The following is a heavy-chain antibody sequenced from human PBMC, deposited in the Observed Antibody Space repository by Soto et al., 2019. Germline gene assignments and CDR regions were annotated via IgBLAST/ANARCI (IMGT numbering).Heavy chain of an antibody. CDR2: ISSSSSYI. D-gene: IGHD1-26*01. CDR1: GFTFSSYS. V-gene: IGHV3-21*01. Sequence: GGSLRLSCAASGFTFSSYSMNWVRQAPGKGLEWVSSISSSSSYIYYADSVKGRFTISRDNAKNSLYLQMNSLRAEDTAVYYCARVSVGIGNTYYFDYWGQGTLVTVSS. CDR3: ARVSVGIGNTYYFDY. J-gene: IGHJ4*02.